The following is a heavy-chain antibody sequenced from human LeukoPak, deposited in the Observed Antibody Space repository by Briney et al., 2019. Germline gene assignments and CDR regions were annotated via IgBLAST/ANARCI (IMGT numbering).Heavy chain of an antibody. CDR1: GGSISSGSYY. Sequence: SQTLSLTCTVSGGSISSGSYYWSWIRQPAGKGLEWIGRISTSGSTNYNPSLKSRVTISVDTSKNQFSLKLSSVTAADTAVYYCASLGIAVAGQVYWGQGTLVTVSS. D-gene: IGHD6-19*01. CDR3: ASLGIAVAGQVY. J-gene: IGHJ4*02. CDR2: ISTSGST. V-gene: IGHV4-61*02.